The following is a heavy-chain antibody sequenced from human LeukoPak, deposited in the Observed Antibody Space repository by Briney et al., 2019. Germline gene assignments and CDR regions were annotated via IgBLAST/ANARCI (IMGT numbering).Heavy chain of an antibody. V-gene: IGHV3-48*01. CDR2: IRSDSSSI. J-gene: IGHJ4*02. CDR1: GFTFNTYS. Sequence: PGGSLRLSCAASGFTFNTYSMNWLRQAPGKGLEWVSYIRSDSSSIHYADSVKGRFTISRDNAKKSLYLQMNSLSPEDTALYYCARDGRGLGVASTGTPFDICGRGTLVTASS. D-gene: IGHD3-3*01. CDR3: ARDGRGLGVASTGTPFDI.